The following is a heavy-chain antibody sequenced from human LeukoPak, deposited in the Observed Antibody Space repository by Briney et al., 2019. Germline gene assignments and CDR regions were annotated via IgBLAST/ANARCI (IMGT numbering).Heavy chain of an antibody. J-gene: IGHJ6*03. V-gene: IGHV3-43*02. CDR1: GFTFDDYA. Sequence: GGSLRLSCAASGFTFDDYAMHWVRQAPGKGLEWVSLISGDGGSTYYADSVKGRFTISRDNSKNSLYLQMNSLRTEDTALYYCAKQVRGVSDYYYYYMDVWGKGTTVTVSS. CDR2: ISGDGGST. CDR3: AKQVRGVSDYYYYYMDV. D-gene: IGHD3-10*01.